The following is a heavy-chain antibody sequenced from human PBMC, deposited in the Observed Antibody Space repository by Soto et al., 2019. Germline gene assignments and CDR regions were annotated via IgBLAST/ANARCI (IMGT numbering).Heavy chain of an antibody. D-gene: IGHD5-18*01. Sequence: GGPLRLCCAASGFTFSSYGMHWVRQAPGKGLEWVAVIWYDGSNKYYADSVKGRFTISRDNSKNTLYLQMNSLRAEDTAVYYCARDLDAVDTAIALDYWGQGTLVTVSS. CDR1: GFTFSSYG. CDR2: IWYDGSNK. V-gene: IGHV3-33*01. CDR3: ARDLDAVDTAIALDY. J-gene: IGHJ4*02.